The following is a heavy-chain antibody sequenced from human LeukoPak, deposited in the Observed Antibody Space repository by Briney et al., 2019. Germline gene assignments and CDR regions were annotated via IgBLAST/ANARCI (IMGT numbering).Heavy chain of an antibody. CDR1: GFSFSSYT. CDR2: IAGSSGYI. D-gene: IGHD2-21*02. CDR3: ARDRGAYCGGDCYLGFDY. J-gene: IGHJ4*01. Sequence: GGSLRLSCAASGFSFSSYTMNWVRQAPGKGLEWVSSIAGSSGYISYADSVKGRFTISRDNAKKSLYLQMTSLTAEDTAVYYCARDRGAYCGGDCYLGFDYWGRGTLVTVSS. V-gene: IGHV3-21*01.